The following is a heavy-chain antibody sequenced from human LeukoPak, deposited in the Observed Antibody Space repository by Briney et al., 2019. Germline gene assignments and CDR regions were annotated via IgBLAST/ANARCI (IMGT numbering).Heavy chain of an antibody. Sequence: GGSLRISCAASGFTFSSAWMIWVRQAPGKGLEWVGRIKSETDGGTTDYAALVKGTFTISRDDSENTLYLQMNSLKTEDTAVYYCTRRSSAAGRQYFDYWGQGTLVTVSS. J-gene: IGHJ4*02. CDR2: IKSETDGGTT. CDR3: TRRSSAAGRQYFDY. V-gene: IGHV3-15*07. D-gene: IGHD6-13*01. CDR1: GFTFSSAW.